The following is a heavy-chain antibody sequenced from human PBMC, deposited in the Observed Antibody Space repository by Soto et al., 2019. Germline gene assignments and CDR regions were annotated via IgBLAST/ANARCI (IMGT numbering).Heavy chain of an antibody. V-gene: IGHV3-23*01. CDR3: AKVGGTSRSYFDY. CDR2: ISGSGGST. CDR1: GFSFNTYA. J-gene: IGHJ4*02. Sequence: GGSLRLSCAASGFSFNTYAMSWVRQAPGKGLEWVSAISGSGGSTYYADSVKGRFTISRDNSKNTLYLQMNSLRAEDTAVYYCAKVGGTSRSYFDYWGQGTLVTVSS. D-gene: IGHD1-7*01.